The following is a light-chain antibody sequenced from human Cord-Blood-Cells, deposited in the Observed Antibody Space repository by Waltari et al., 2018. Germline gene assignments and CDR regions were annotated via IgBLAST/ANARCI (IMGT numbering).Light chain of an antibody. CDR1: SSAAGGYNY. V-gene: IGLV2-14*01. J-gene: IGLJ1*01. CDR3: SSYTSSSTLV. CDR2: DVS. Sequence: QSALTQPASVSGSPGQSLTISCTGTSSAAGGYNYVSWYQQHPGKAPKLMIYDVSNRPSGVSNRSSGSKSGNTAYLTISGLQAEDEADYYCSSYTSSSTLVFGTGTKVTVL.